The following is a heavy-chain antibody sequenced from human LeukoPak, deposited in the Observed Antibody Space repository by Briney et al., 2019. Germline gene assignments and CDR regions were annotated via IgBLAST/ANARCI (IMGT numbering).Heavy chain of an antibody. Sequence: SETLSLTCTVSGGSISSYHWSWIRQPPGKGLEWIGNMYYSGSTNYNPSLRSRVTISVDTSKNQFSLKLSSVTAADTAVYYCARAYCSGGSCSLFDPWGQGTLVTVSS. D-gene: IGHD2-15*01. J-gene: IGHJ5*02. CDR3: ARAYCSGGSCSLFDP. V-gene: IGHV4-59*08. CDR1: GGSISSYH. CDR2: MYYSGST.